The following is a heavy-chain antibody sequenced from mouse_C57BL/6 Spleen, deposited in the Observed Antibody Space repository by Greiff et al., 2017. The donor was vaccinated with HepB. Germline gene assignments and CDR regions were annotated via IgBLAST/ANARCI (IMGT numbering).Heavy chain of an antibody. CDR2: INPNNGGT. Sequence: VQLQQSGPELVKPGASVKISCKASGYTFTDYYMNWVKQSHGKSLEWIGDINPNNGGTSYNQKFKGKATLTVDKSSSTAYMELRSLTSEDSAVYYCARTGYDPLDYWGQGTSVTVSS. V-gene: IGHV1-26*01. J-gene: IGHJ4*01. CDR3: ARTGYDPLDY. CDR1: GYTFTDYY. D-gene: IGHD2-2*01.